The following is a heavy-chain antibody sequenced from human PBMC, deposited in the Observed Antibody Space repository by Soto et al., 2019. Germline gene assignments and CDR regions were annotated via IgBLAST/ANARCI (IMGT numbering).Heavy chain of an antibody. CDR2: MYHSGGT. D-gene: IGHD2-2*01. CDR3: ARVPDY. V-gene: IGHV4-30-2*01. J-gene: IGHJ4*02. Sequence: QLQLQESGSGLVKPSQTLSLTCAVSGGSISSGGYSWSWIRQPPGKGLEWIGYMYHSGGTYYNPSRKSRVTTSIDRSKNQFSRKLISVTAADTALYYCARVPDYWGQGILVTVSS. CDR1: GGSISSGGYS.